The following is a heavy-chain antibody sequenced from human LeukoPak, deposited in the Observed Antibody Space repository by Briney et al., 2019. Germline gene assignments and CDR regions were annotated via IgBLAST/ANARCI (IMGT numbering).Heavy chain of an antibody. Sequence: PGGSLRLSCAASGFTFTSYGMHWVRQAPGKGLEWVAFIRYDGSKKYYADSVKGRFTISRDNSKNTLYLQMNSLKTEDTAVYYCTTEPGVTMVRGVIIGVYWGQGTLVTVSS. CDR1: GFTFTSYG. J-gene: IGHJ4*02. V-gene: IGHV3-30*02. D-gene: IGHD3-10*01. CDR2: IRYDGSKK. CDR3: TTEPGVTMVRGVIIGVY.